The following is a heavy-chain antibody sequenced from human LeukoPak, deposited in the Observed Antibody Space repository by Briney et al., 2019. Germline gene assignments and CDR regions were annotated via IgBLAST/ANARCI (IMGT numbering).Heavy chain of an antibody. D-gene: IGHD3-3*01. CDR2: IYYSGST. Sequence: SQTLSLTCTASGGSISSGGYYWSWIRQHPGKGLEWIGYIYYSGSTYYNPSLKSRVTISVDTSKNQFSLKLSSVTAADTAVYYCARATYYGHWFDPWGQGTLVTVSS. CDR1: GGSISSGGYY. CDR3: ARATYYGHWFDP. V-gene: IGHV4-31*03. J-gene: IGHJ5*02.